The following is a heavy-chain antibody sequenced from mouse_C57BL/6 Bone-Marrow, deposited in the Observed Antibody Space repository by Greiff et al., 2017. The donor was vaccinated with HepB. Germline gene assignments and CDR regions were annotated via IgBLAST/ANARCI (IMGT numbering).Heavy chain of an antibody. Sequence: VQLQQSGAELVRPGASVKLSCTASGFTIKDDYMHWVKQRPEQGLDWIGWIDPENGDTEYASKFQGKATITADASSNTAYLQLSSLTSEDTAVYYCTLGRFAYWGRGTLVTVSA. D-gene: IGHD4-1*01. CDR3: TLGRFAY. CDR2: IDPENGDT. CDR1: GFTIKDDY. J-gene: IGHJ3*01. V-gene: IGHV14-4*01.